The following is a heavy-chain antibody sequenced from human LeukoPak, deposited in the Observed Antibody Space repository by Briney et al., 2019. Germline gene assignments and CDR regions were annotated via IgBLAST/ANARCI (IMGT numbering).Heavy chain of an antibody. CDR1: GYTLTELS. CDR3: ARGRGSGSYYAY. V-gene: IGHV1-24*01. J-gene: IGHJ4*02. CDR2: FDPEDGET. Sequence: GASVKVSCKVSGYTLTELSMHWVRQAPGKGLEWMGGFDPEDGETIYAQKFQGRVTMTEDTSTDTAYMELSSVTAADTAVYYCARGRGSGSYYAYWGQGTLVTVSS. D-gene: IGHD1-26*01.